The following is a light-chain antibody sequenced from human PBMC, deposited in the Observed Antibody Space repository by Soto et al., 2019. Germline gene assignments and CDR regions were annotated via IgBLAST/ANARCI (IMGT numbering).Light chain of an antibody. CDR2: GAS. J-gene: IGKJ1*01. CDR1: QSVSSSY. Sequence: EIVLTQSPGTLSLSPVERSTLSCRASQSVSSSYLAWYQQKPGQAPRLLIYGASSRATGIPDRFSGSGSGTDFTITISRLELEDFAVYSCQQYGSSRWTFGKGTKV. CDR3: QQYGSSRWT. V-gene: IGKV3-20*01.